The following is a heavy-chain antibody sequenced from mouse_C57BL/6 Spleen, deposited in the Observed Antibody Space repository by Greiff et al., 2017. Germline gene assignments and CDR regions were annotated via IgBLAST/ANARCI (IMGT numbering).Heavy chain of an antibody. CDR1: GYSFTDYN. Sequence: EVQGVESGPELVKPGASVKISCKASGYSFTDYNMNWVKQSNGKSLEWIGVINPNYGTTSYNQKIKGKATLTVDQSSSTAYMQLNRLTSAVSAGYSLARDRGNYGGFDVWGTGTTVTVSS. V-gene: IGHV1-39*01. J-gene: IGHJ1*03. CDR3: ARDRGNYGGFDV. CDR2: INPNYGTT. D-gene: IGHD2-1*01.